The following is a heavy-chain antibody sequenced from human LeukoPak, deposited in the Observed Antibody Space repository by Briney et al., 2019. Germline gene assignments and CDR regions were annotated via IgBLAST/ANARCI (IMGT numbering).Heavy chain of an antibody. V-gene: IGHV4-39*07. J-gene: IGHJ4*02. D-gene: IGHD6-13*01. CDR1: GGSISSSSYY. CDR2: IYHSGST. Sequence: SETLSLTCTVSGGSISSSSYYWGWIRQPPGKGLEWIGSIYHSGSTYYNPSLKSRVTISVDTSKDQFSLKLSSVTAADTAVYYCARLAAGTLYFDYWGQGTLVTVSS. CDR3: ARLAAGTLYFDY.